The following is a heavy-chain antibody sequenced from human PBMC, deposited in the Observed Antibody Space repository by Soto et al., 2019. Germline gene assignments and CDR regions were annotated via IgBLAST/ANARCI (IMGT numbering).Heavy chain of an antibody. CDR3: ARGSTMVRGVYYYYYGMDV. V-gene: IGHV3-20*04. Sequence: GGSLRLSCAASGFTFDDYGMSWVRQAPGKGLEWVSGINWNGGSTGYADSVKGRFTISRDNAKNSLYLQMNSLRAEDTALYYCARGSTMVRGVYYYYYGMDVWGQGTTVTVSS. D-gene: IGHD3-10*01. CDR2: INWNGGST. J-gene: IGHJ6*02. CDR1: GFTFDDYG.